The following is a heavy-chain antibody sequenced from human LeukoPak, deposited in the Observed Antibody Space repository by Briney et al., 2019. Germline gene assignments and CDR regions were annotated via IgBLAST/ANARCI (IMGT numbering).Heavy chain of an antibody. V-gene: IGHV1-46*01. CDR1: GYTFTSYY. Sequence: ASVKVSCKASGYTFTSYYMHWVRQAPGHGLEWMGIINPSGGSTSYAQKFQGRVTMTRDTSTSTVYMELSSLRSEDTPVYYCARDKHPRDYGDYSDYWGQGTLVTVSS. CDR2: INPSGGST. J-gene: IGHJ4*02. CDR3: ARDKHPRDYGDYSDY. D-gene: IGHD4-17*01.